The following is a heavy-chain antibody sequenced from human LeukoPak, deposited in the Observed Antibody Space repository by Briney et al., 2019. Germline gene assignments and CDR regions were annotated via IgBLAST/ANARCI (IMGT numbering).Heavy chain of an antibody. CDR3: ARPNNLRTYGSGSSYYYGMDV. D-gene: IGHD3-10*01. CDR2: ISSSSSTI. V-gene: IGHV3-48*04. J-gene: IGHJ6*02. CDR1: GFTFSSYS. Sequence: PGGSLRLSCAASGFTFSSYSMNWVRQAPGKGLEWVSYISSSSSTIYYADSVKGRFTISRDNAKNSLYLQMNSLRAEDTAVYYCARPNNLRTYGSGSSYYYGMDVWGQGTTVTVSS.